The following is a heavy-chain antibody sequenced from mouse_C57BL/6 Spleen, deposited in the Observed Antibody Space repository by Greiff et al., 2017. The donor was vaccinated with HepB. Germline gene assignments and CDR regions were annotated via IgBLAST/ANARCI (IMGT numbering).Heavy chain of an antibody. CDR1: GYTFTSYW. Sequence: QVHVKQPGAELVRPGTSVKLSCKASGYTFTSYWMHWVKQRPGQGLEWIGVIDPSDSYTNYNQKFKGKATLTVDTSSSTAYMQLSSLTSEDSAVYYCARSPRYYGTFDYWGQGTTLTVSS. CDR2: IDPSDSYT. J-gene: IGHJ2*01. D-gene: IGHD1-1*01. CDR3: ARSPRYYGTFDY. V-gene: IGHV1-59*01.